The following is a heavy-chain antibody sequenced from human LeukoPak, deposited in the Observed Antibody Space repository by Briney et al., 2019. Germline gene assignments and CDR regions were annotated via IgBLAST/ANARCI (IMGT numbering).Heavy chain of an antibody. CDR3: ATSRGYCSSTSCRDDYYFDY. J-gene: IGHJ4*02. CDR1: GYTFTSYD. Sequence: ASVKVSCKASGYTFTSYDINWVRQATGQGLEWMGWVNPNSGNTGYAQKFQGRVTMTRDTSISTAYMELSRLRSDDTAVYYCATSRGYCSSTSCRDDYYFDYWGQGTLVTVSS. V-gene: IGHV1-8*01. CDR2: VNPNSGNT. D-gene: IGHD2-2*01.